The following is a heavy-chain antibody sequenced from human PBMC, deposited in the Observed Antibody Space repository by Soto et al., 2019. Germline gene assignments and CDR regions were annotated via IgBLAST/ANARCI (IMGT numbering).Heavy chain of an antibody. V-gene: IGHV4-59*08. D-gene: IGHD3-3*01. CDR3: ARSGDFWCGYYSPQNYYYYYYMDV. CDR1: GGSISSYY. CDR2: IYYSGST. Sequence: SETLSLTCTVSGGSISSYYWSWIRQPPGKGLEWIGYIYYSGSTNYNPSLKSRVTISVDTSKNQFSLKLSSVTAADTAVYYCARSGDFWCGYYSPQNYYYYYYMDVWGKGTTVTVSS. J-gene: IGHJ6*03.